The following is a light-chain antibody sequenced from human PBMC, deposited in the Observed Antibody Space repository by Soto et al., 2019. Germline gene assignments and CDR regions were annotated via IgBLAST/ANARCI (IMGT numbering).Light chain of an antibody. V-gene: IGKV3-15*01. J-gene: IGKJ1*01. CDR3: QQYNNWPPCT. Sequence: EIVMTQSPATLSVSPGERATLSCRASQSVSSNLAWYQQKPGQAPRLLIYGASTRATGIPARFSGSGSGTEFTLTISSLQPEDFAVYYCQQYNNWPPCTFGQGTKVEIK. CDR2: GAS. CDR1: QSVSSN.